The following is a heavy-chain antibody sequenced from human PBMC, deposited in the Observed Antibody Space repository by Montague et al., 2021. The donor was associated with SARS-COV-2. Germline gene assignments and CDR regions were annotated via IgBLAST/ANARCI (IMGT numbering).Heavy chain of an antibody. CDR2: MSSSGST. CDR3: ARLALCGCPSYYLYGLDV. CDR1: GDAISKNTYK. V-gene: IGHV4-39*02. J-gene: IGHJ6*01. Sequence: SETLSLTCTVSGDAISKNTYKWAWIRQPPGKGLEFIASMSSSGSTHYNPSLQSRVTLSVDTSKNDISLKVTSVTAADTSVYYCARLALCGCPSYYLYGLDVWGPGTMITVSS. D-gene: IGHD6-19*01.